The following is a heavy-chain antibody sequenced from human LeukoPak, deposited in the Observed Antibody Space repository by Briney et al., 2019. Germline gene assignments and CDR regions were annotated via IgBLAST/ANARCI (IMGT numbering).Heavy chain of an antibody. CDR2: IDPSDSYT. D-gene: IGHD5-12*01. CDR3: ARRLYSGNEAYDY. J-gene: IGHJ4*02. Sequence: GESLRISCKGSGYIFTSYWINWVRQTPGKGLEWMGRIDPSDSYTKYSPSFQVHVTISADKSISTAYLQWSSLKASDTAMYYCARRLYSGNEAYDYWGQGTLVTVSS. CDR1: GYIFTSYW. V-gene: IGHV5-10-1*01.